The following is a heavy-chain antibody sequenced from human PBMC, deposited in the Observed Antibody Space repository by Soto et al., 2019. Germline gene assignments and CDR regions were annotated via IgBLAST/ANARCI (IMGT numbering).Heavy chain of an antibody. CDR3: ASRDSGNFGSYYYYGMDV. CDR1: GGTFSSYA. CDR2: IIPIFGTA. V-gene: IGHV1-69*12. D-gene: IGHD1-26*01. J-gene: IGHJ6*02. Sequence: QVQLVQSGAEVKKPGSSVKVSCKASGGTFSSYAITWVRQAPGQGLEWMGGIIPIFGTANYAQKFQGRVTITADESTSTPYMERSSLRSEDTAVYYCASRDSGNFGSYYYYGMDVWGQGTTVTVSS.